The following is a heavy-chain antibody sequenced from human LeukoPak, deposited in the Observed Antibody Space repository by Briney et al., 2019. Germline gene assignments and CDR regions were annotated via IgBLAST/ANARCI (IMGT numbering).Heavy chain of an antibody. CDR3: ARDQYYYDSSGYYRFDY. CDR2: IHTSGST. Sequence: PSETLSLTCSFSGGSISSYYWSWIRQPAGKGLEWIGRIHTSGSTNYNPSLKSRVTMSADTSKNQFSLKLSSVTAADTAVYYCARDQYYYDSSGYYRFDYWGQGTLVTVSS. J-gene: IGHJ4*02. D-gene: IGHD3-22*01. CDR1: GGSISSYY. V-gene: IGHV4-4*07.